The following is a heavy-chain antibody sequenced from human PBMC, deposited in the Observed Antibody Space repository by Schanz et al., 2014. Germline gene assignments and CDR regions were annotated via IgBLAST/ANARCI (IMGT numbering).Heavy chain of an antibody. CDR3: ARDQSIVVRGAYLYYYGMDV. CDR1: GYTFTDYY. D-gene: IGHD3-10*01. V-gene: IGHV1-18*04. J-gene: IGHJ6*02. Sequence: QVQLVQSGAEVKKPGASVKISCKASGYTFTDYYMYWVRQAPGQGLEWMGWINGYNAHTNYAQKFQGRVTMTTDTSTSTVYMELRSLRSDDTAVYYCARDQSIVVRGAYLYYYGMDVWGQGTTVTVSS. CDR2: INGYNAHT.